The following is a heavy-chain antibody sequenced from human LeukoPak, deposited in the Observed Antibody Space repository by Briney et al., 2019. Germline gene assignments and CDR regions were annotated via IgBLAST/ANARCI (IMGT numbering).Heavy chain of an antibody. Sequence: SVKVSCKASGGTFSSYAISWVRQAPGQGLEWMGGIIPIFGTANYAQKFQGRVTITADESASTAYMELSSLRSEDTAVYYCARATSPVVVVPAAISYTLYYWGQGTLVTVSS. CDR3: ARATSPVVVVPAAISYTLYY. CDR1: GGTFSSYA. D-gene: IGHD2-2*01. CDR2: IIPIFGTA. V-gene: IGHV1-69*13. J-gene: IGHJ4*02.